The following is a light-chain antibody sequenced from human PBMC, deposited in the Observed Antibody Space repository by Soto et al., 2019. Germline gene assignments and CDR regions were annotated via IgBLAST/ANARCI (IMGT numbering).Light chain of an antibody. CDR3: HRNDINFRPT. CDR2: AEC. V-gene: IGKV1-39*01. Sequence: TQSPPALSVSVGDRVIITCRASQSVSRTLNWDQQQPEPPHKLLLHAECTLHSAIPSRFSGSGSGTEFTLTLSILQPQDLEIYVYHRNDINFRPTFGQGTKVDIK. CDR1: QSVSRT. J-gene: IGKJ1*01.